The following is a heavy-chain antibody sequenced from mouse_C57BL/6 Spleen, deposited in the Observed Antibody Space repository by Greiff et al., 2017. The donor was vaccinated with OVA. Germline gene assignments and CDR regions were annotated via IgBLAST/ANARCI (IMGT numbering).Heavy chain of an antibody. J-gene: IGHJ3*01. Sequence: QVQLKESGPGLVQPSQSLSITCTVSGFSLTSYGVHWVRQSPGKGLEWLGVIWSGGSTDYNAAFLSRLSISKDNSKSQVFFKMNSLQADDTAIYYCARNWGYGNYEPWFAYWGQGTLVTVSA. CDR1: GFSLTSYG. CDR2: IWSGGST. D-gene: IGHD2-10*02. CDR3: ARNWGYGNYEPWFAY. V-gene: IGHV2-2*01.